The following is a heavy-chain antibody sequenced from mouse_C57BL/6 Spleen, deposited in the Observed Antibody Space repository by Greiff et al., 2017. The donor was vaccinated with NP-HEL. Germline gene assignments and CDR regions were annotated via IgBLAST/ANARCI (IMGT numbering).Heavy chain of an antibody. CDR3: ARSLITTVFDY. CDR2: INPGSGGT. Sequence: VKLQESGAELVRPGTSVKVSCKASGYAFTNYLIEWVKQRPGQGLEWIGVINPGSGGTNYNEKFKGKATLTADKSSSTAYMQLSSLTSEDSAVYFCARSLITTVFDYWGQGTTLTVSS. J-gene: IGHJ2*01. D-gene: IGHD1-1*01. CDR1: GYAFTNYL. V-gene: IGHV1-54*01.